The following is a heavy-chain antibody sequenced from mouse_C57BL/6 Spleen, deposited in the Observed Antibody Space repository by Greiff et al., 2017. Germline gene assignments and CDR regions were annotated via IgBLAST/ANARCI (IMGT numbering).Heavy chain of an antibody. D-gene: IGHD1-1*01. J-gene: IGHJ2*01. CDR1: GFTFSSYG. CDR2: ISSGGSYT. CDR3: ARAPVYCSNYFDY. Sequence: EVKLMESGGDLVKPGGSLKLSCAASGFTFSSYGMSWVRQTPDKRLEWVATISSGGSYTYYPDSVKGRFTISRDNAKNTLYLQMSSLKSEDTAMYYCARAPVYCSNYFDYWGQGTTLPVSS. V-gene: IGHV5-6*01.